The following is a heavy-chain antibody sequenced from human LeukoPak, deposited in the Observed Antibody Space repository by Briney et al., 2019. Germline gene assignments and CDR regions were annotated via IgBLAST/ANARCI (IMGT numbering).Heavy chain of an antibody. CDR3: AKSQPSAISWFDP. CDR1: GVTFSNYA. V-gene: IGHV3-23*01. Sequence: GGSLRLSCAASGVTFSNYAMNWVRQAPGKGLEWVSAISSSAASIYYADSVKGRFTISRDNSKNTLWLQMNSLRDEDTAVYYCAKSQPSAISWFDPWGQGTLVTVSS. J-gene: IGHJ5*02. D-gene: IGHD2-2*02. CDR2: ISSSAASI.